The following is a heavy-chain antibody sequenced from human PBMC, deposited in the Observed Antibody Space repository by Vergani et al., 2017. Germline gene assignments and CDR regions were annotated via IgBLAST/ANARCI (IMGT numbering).Heavy chain of an antibody. V-gene: IGHV3-30*03. Sequence: QVHLVESGGGVVQPGRSLRLSCVVSGFTSSYYGMNWVRQAPGKGLEWVAVISYDGTQKYYAESVKGRFTISRDNSKSTLYLQMNSLRTEDTAVYYCATKSXGTPGCQIGYFREWGQGTLVTVSS. CDR1: GFTSSYYG. J-gene: IGHJ1*01. D-gene: IGHD1-1*01. CDR3: ATKSXGTPGCQIGYFRE. CDR2: ISYDGTQK.